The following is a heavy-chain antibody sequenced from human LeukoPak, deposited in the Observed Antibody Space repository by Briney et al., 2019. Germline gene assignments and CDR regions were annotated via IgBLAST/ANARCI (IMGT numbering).Heavy chain of an antibody. Sequence: SETLSLTCAVYGGSFSGYYWSWIRQPPGERLEWIGEINHSGSTSYKPSLKSRVTISVDTSKSQFSLKLNSVTAADTAVYYCAREYGRWLQSGAYYSDYWGQETLVTVSS. CDR2: INHSGST. D-gene: IGHD5-24*01. V-gene: IGHV4-34*01. CDR1: GGSFSGYY. J-gene: IGHJ4*02. CDR3: AREYGRWLQSGAYYSDY.